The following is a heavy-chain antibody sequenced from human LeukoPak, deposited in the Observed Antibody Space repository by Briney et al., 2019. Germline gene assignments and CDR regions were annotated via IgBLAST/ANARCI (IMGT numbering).Heavy chain of an antibody. V-gene: IGHV4-59*01. Sequence: SETLSLTCTISGGSINNYYWSWIRQSPEKGLELIGYIYYSGSTNYNPSLKSRVTISVDTSKNQFSLKLTSVTAADTAVYYYARVSPYSSSWYYFDYWGQGILVTVSS. CDR1: GGSINNYY. J-gene: IGHJ4*02. D-gene: IGHD6-13*01. CDR2: IYYSGST. CDR3: ARVSPYSSSWYYFDY.